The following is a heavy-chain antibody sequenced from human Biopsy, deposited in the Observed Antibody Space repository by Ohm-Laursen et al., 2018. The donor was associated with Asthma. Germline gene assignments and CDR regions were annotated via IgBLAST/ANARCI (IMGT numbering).Heavy chain of an antibody. V-gene: IGHV3-11*01. CDR3: ARDSYSSGLYDDFES. J-gene: IGHJ4*02. CDR2: INGKSNSI. Sequence: SLRLSCAASGSTFSDYYMSWIRQAPGKGLEWISYINGKSNSIEYADSVKGRFTISRDNAKNSLYLQMNSLRAEDTAVYYCARDSYSSGLYDDFESWGQGTLVTVSS. CDR1: GSTFSDYY. D-gene: IGHD6-19*01.